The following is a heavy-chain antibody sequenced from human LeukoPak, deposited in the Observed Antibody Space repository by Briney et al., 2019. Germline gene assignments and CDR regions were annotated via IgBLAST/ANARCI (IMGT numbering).Heavy chain of an antibody. V-gene: IGHV1-2*02. CDR1: GYTFTSYY. J-gene: IGHJ4*02. Sequence: ASVEVSCKASGYTFTSYYMHWVRQAPGQGLEWMGWINPNSGGTNYAQTFQGRVTMTRDTSISTAYMELSRLRSDDTAVYYCARDSGYYDSSGYYPFDYWGQGTLVTVSS. CDR2: INPNSGGT. CDR3: ARDSGYYDSSGYYPFDY. D-gene: IGHD3-22*01.